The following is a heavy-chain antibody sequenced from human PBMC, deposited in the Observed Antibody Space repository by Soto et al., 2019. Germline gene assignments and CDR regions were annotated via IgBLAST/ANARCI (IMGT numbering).Heavy chain of an antibody. D-gene: IGHD2-2*02. CDR3: AVQTEGQYCSSSSCYKGYYFDY. Sequence: QLQLHESGPGLEKPSETLSLTCTVSGGSISSSSYYWGWIRQPPGKGLEWIGSLYYSGSTYYNPSLTSRVTISVDTSKNQFSLKLSSVTAADTAVYYCAVQTEGQYCSSSSCYKGYYFDYWGQGTLVTVSS. CDR2: LYYSGST. CDR1: GGSISSSSYY. J-gene: IGHJ4*02. V-gene: IGHV4-39*01.